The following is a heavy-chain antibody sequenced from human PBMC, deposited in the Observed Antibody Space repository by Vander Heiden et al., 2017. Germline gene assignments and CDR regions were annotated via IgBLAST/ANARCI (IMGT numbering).Heavy chain of an antibody. D-gene: IGHD4-17*01. Sequence: EVRLVECGGGLVQTGGSLPHPCTAPGLPFTDSAHRTVRQPSGKGLEWVGRTGTKDETYATSYAASVRGRFTIFRDHSDNTAYLQMNSLKTEDTAVYYCTRDAGDYNWLDPWGQGTLVTVSS. CDR2: TGTKDETYAT. J-gene: IGHJ5*02. CDR1: GLPFTDSA. CDR3: TRDAGDYNWLDP. V-gene: IGHV3-73*02.